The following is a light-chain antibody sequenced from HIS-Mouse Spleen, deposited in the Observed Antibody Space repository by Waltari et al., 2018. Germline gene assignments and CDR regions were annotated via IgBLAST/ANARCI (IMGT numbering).Light chain of an antibody. CDR3: YSTDSSGNHRV. J-gene: IGLJ2*01. V-gene: IGLV3-10*01. Sequence: SYELTQPPSVSVSPGQTARITCSGDALPKKYAYWYQQKSGQAHVLVIYEDSKRPSGIPERFPGSSSGTMATLTISGAQVEDEADYYCYSTDSSGNHRVFGGGTKLTVL. CDR1: ALPKKY. CDR2: EDS.